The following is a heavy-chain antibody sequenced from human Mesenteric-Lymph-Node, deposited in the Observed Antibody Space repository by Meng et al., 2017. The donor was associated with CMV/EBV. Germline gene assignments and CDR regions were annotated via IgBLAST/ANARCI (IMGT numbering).Heavy chain of an antibody. Sequence: GESLKISCAASGFTFSSYGMHWVRQAPGKGLEWVAVIWYDGSNNYYADSVKGRFTISRDNSKNTLYLQMNSLRAEDTAVYYCARDRSGSYIDYWVQGILVTVSS. CDR2: IWYDGSNN. CDR3: ARDRSGSYIDY. J-gene: IGHJ4*02. D-gene: IGHD1-26*01. V-gene: IGHV3-33*08. CDR1: GFTFSSYG.